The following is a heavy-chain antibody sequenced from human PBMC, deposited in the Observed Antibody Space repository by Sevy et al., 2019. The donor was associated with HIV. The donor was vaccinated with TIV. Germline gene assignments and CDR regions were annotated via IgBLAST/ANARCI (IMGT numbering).Heavy chain of an antibody. V-gene: IGHV1-46*03. Sequence: ASVKVSCKASGYTFSSYYMHWVRQAPGQGLEWMGIINPSGGSTSYAQKFQGRVTMTRDTSTSTIYMELRSLRSEDTAVYYCASGGLQLVHYWGQGTLVTVSS. CDR2: INPSGGST. D-gene: IGHD6-6*01. CDR3: ASGGLQLVHY. CDR1: GYTFSSYY. J-gene: IGHJ4*02.